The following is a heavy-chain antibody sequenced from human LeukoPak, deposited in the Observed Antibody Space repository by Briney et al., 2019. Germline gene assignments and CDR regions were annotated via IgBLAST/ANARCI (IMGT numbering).Heavy chain of an antibody. CDR3: ARQKEDYDILTGYYGFDY. D-gene: IGHD3-9*01. J-gene: IGHJ4*02. Sequence: PSETLSLTCAVSGYSISSGYYWGWVRQPPGKGLEWIGSMFHSGDTYHNPSLKSRLTVSVDTSKNHVSLKLSSVTAADTAVYYCARQKEDYDILTGYYGFDYWGQGTLVTVSS. V-gene: IGHV4-38-2*01. CDR1: GYSISSGYY. CDR2: MFHSGDT.